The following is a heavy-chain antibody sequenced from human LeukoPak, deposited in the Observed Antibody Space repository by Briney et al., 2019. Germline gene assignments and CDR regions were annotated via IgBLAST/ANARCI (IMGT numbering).Heavy chain of an antibody. J-gene: IGHJ4*02. Sequence: PGGSLRLSCAASGFTFSNYGMNWVRQAPGKGLEWVSALSSSGGSTYYADSVKGRFTISRDTSRSTLYLQMNSLRAEDAAVYYCAKAPVTSCRGAFCYPFDYWGQGTLVTVSS. CDR1: GFTFSNYG. V-gene: IGHV3-23*01. CDR2: LSSSGGST. D-gene: IGHD2-15*01. CDR3: AKAPVTSCRGAFCYPFDY.